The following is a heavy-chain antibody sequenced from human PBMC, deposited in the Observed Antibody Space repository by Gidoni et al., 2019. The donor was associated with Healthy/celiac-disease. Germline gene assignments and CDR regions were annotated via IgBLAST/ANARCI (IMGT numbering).Heavy chain of an antibody. D-gene: IGHD3-16*02. J-gene: IGHJ3*02. CDR3: AKDLRLRLGELSLGHDAFDI. CDR2: ISGSGGST. CDR1: GFTFSSYA. V-gene: IGHV3-23*01. Sequence: EVQLLESGGGLVQPGGSLRLSCAASGFTFSSYAMSWVRQAPGKGLEWVSAISGSGGSTYYADSVKGRFTISRDNSKNTLYLQMNSLRAEDTAVYYCAKDLRLRLGELSLGHDAFDIWGQGTMVTVSS.